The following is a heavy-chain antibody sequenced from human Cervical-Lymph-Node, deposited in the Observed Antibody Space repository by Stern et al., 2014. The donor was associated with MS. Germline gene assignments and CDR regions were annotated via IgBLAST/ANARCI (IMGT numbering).Heavy chain of an antibody. J-gene: IGHJ4*02. CDR1: GFSVSSDY. CDR3: ARGSAGVGILYY. Sequence: EVQLVESGGGLIQPGGSLRLSCAASGFSVSSDYMTWVRQAPGKGLAWVSVIYAGGNPYYSDSVKGRFTISRGDSKNTLYLQMNNLTAGDTAMYYCARGSAGVGILYYWGQGALVTVSS. CDR2: IYAGGNP. V-gene: IGHV3-53*01. D-gene: IGHD3-3*01.